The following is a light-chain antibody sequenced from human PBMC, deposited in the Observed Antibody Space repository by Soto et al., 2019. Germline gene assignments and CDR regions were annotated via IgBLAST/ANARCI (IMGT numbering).Light chain of an antibody. CDR3: SSYTTITPLGV. V-gene: IGLV2-14*01. CDR1: SSDVGGYNY. Sequence: QSALTQPASVSGSPGQSITISCTGTSSDVGGYNYVSWYQQHPDKVPKLIIYEVSNRPSGVSNRFSGSKSDNTASLTISGLQAEDEVDYYCSSYTTITPLGVFGTGTKVTVL. J-gene: IGLJ1*01. CDR2: EVS.